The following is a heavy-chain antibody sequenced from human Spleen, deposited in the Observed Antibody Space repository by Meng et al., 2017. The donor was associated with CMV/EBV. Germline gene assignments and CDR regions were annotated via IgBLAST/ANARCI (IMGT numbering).Heavy chain of an antibody. Sequence: ASVKVSCKASGYTFSNYDINWVRQAPGQGLDWMGWINSNTGDTGYAQKFQGRVTITRNTSTNTGYMDLSSLRFEDTAVYYCARGPPYCTSTRCFPYYYNGLDVWGQGTTVTVSS. CDR1: GYTFSNYD. D-gene: IGHD2-2*01. CDR2: INSNTGDT. J-gene: IGHJ6*02. CDR3: ARGPPYCTSTRCFPYYYNGLDV. V-gene: IGHV1-8*03.